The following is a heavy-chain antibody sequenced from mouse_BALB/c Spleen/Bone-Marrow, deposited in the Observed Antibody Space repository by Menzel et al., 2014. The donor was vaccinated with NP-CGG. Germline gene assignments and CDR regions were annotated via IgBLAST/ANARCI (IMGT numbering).Heavy chain of an antibody. CDR2: INSNGGST. V-gene: IGHV5-6-3*01. J-gene: IGHJ2*01. D-gene: IGHD2-4*01. CDR3: ARDYDYDY. Sequence: EVQGVESGGGLVQPGGSLKLSCAASGFTFSSYGMSWVRQIPDKRLELVATINSNGGSTYYPDSVKGRFTISRDNAKNTLYLQMSSLKSEDTAMYYCARDYDYDYWGQGTTLTVSS. CDR1: GFTFSSYG.